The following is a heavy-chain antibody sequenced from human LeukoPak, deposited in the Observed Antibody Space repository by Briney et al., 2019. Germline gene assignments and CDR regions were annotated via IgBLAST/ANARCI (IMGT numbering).Heavy chain of an antibody. CDR1: GFTFSSYA. D-gene: IGHD5-18*01. Sequence: PGGSLRLSCAASGFTFSSYAMSWVRQAPGKGLEWVSGISGGGRSTHYADSVKGRLIISKDNSKSTLYLQMNSLRAEDTAIYYCAKGAMAFFDYWGQGALVTVSS. CDR2: ISGGGRST. J-gene: IGHJ4*02. CDR3: AKGAMAFFDY. V-gene: IGHV3-23*01.